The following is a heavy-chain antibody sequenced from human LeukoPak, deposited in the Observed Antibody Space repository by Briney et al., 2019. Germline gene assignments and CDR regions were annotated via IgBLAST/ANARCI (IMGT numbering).Heavy chain of an antibody. CDR1: GGSISYYY. CDR2: IYYSGST. D-gene: IGHD6-13*01. Sequence: PSETLSLTCTVSGGSISYYYWSWIRQSPGKGLEWIGYIYYSGSTDYNPSLKSRVTISVDTSKNQFSLKLSSVTAADTAVYYCAREGIAAAGTGFDYWGQGTLVTVSS. V-gene: IGHV4-59*12. CDR3: AREGIAAAGTGFDY. J-gene: IGHJ4*02.